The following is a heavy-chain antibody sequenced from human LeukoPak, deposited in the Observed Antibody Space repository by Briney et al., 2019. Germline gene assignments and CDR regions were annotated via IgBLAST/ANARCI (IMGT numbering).Heavy chain of an antibody. Sequence: GGSLRLSCAASGFTFSSYAMHWVRQAPGKGLEWVAVISYDGSNKYYADSVKGRFTISRDNSKNTLYLQMNSLRAEDTAVYYCARGRGSGDYVYLFDYWGQGTLVTVSS. CDR1: GFTFSSYA. D-gene: IGHD4-17*01. CDR3: ARGRGSGDYVYLFDY. CDR2: ISYDGSNK. V-gene: IGHV3-30-3*01. J-gene: IGHJ4*02.